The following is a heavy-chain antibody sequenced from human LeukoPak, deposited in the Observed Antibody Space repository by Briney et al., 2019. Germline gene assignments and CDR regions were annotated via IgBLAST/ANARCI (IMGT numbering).Heavy chain of an antibody. J-gene: IGHJ4*02. Sequence: GGSLTLSCAVSGFTFSRFSMTWVRQAPGKGLEWVSSISSSSSYIYYRGSVKGRFTISRDNAKNSLYLQMHSLRAEDTAVYYCALVGATSWAPFGYWGQGTLVTVSS. D-gene: IGHD1-26*01. CDR1: GFTFSRFS. V-gene: IGHV3-21*01. CDR3: ALVGATSWAPFGY. CDR2: ISSSSSYI.